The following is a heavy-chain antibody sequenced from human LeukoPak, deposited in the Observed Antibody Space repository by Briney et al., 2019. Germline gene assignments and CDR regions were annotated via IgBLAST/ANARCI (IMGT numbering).Heavy chain of an antibody. CDR3: AHRSGTTGAFDI. CDR1: GFSLSTSAVG. J-gene: IGHJ3*02. V-gene: IGHV2-5*02. Sequence: SGPTLVKPTQPLTLTCTFSGFSLSTSAVGVGWIRQPPVKALEWLALIYWDDDERYSPSLKSRLTITKDNSKNQLVLTVTNMDPVDTATYFCAHRSGTTGAFDIWGQGTMVTVSS. D-gene: IGHD1-1*01. CDR2: IYWDDDE.